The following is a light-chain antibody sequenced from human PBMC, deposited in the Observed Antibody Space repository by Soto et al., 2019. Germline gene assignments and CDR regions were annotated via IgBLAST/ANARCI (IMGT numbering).Light chain of an antibody. V-gene: IGKV3-11*01. J-gene: IGKJ4*01. Sequence: EIVLPQSPGTLSLSPGERATLSCRASQSVTDFLAWYQQKPGQAPRLLIYDASNRATGIPARFSGSGSGTDFTLTISSLEPEDFAVYYCQQRSKWPLTFGGGTKVDIK. CDR1: QSVTDF. CDR3: QQRSKWPLT. CDR2: DAS.